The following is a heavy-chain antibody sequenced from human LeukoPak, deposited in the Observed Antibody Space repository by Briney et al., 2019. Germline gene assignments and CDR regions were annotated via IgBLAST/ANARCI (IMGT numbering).Heavy chain of an antibody. Sequence: GGSLRLSCAASGFTFSRYWMSWVRQAPGKGLEWVANINQDGSEKYYVDSVKGRFTISRDNAKNSLYLEMNSLRAEDTAVYYCARDRALVSMVRGVMGYFYYYMDVWDKGTTVTISS. CDR1: GFTFSRYW. D-gene: IGHD3-10*01. J-gene: IGHJ6*03. V-gene: IGHV3-7*01. CDR3: ARDRALVSMVRGVMGYFYYYMDV. CDR2: INQDGSEK.